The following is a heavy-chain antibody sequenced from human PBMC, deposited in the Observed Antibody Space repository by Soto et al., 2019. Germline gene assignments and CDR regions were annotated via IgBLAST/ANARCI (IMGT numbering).Heavy chain of an antibody. Sequence: ASVKVSCKASGYTFTGYYMHWVRQAPGQGLEWMGWINPNSGGTNYAQKFQGWVTMTRDTSISTAYMELSRLRSDDTAVYYCARDLESPVGIAVAGTLGAFDIWGQGTMVTVSS. CDR3: ARDLESPVGIAVAGTLGAFDI. D-gene: IGHD6-19*01. CDR1: GYTFTGYY. CDR2: INPNSGGT. V-gene: IGHV1-2*04. J-gene: IGHJ3*02.